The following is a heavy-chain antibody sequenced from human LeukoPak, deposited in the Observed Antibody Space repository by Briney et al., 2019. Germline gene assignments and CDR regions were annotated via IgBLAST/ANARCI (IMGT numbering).Heavy chain of an antibody. CDR1: GGSISGYY. J-gene: IGHJ6*02. D-gene: IGHD3-22*01. V-gene: IGHV4-59*12. Sequence: SETLSLTCTVSGGSISGYYWSWIRQPPGKGLEWIGYIHYGGSTNYNPSLKSRVTISVDTSKNQFSLKLSSVTAADTAVYYCARGKYYDSSGYYPSYYYYYGMDVWGQGTTVTVSS. CDR3: ARGKYYDSSGYYPSYYYYYGMDV. CDR2: IHYGGST.